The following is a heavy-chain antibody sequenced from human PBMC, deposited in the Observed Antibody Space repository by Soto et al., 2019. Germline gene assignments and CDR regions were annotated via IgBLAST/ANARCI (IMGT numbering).Heavy chain of an antibody. Sequence: QVQLQESGPGLVKPSETLSVTCTVSGGSVSSRSHFWSWIRQPPGRGLQWIGYIFYSGSTNYNPSLMCRATLSVDTSRNQFSLRLTSVTAADTAFYYCARYDAESASNKIDPWGQGTLVTVSS. D-gene: IGHD5-12*01. J-gene: IGHJ5*02. CDR1: GGSVSSRSHF. CDR3: ARYDAESASNKIDP. CDR2: IFYSGST. V-gene: IGHV4-61*01.